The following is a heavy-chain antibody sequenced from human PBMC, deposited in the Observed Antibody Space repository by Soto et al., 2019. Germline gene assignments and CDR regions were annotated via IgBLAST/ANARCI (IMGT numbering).Heavy chain of an antibody. CDR3: ARDEEYSSSWYGDAFDI. J-gene: IGHJ3*02. V-gene: IGHV3-33*01. CDR1: GFTSSSYG. CDR2: IWYDGSNK. Sequence: GGSLRLSCAASGFTSSSYGMHWVRHAPGKGLEWVAVIWYDGSNKYYADSVKGRFTISRDNSKNTLYLQMNSLRAEDTAVYYCARDEEYSSSWYGDAFDIWGQGKMVTVSS. D-gene: IGHD6-13*01.